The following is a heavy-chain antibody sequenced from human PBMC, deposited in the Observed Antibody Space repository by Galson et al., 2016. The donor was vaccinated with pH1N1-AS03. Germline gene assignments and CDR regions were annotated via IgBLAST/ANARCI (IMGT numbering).Heavy chain of an antibody. CDR2: IDQDGSEK. D-gene: IGHD3-10*01. CDR3: TSGMVELDY. J-gene: IGHJ4*02. CDR1: GFRFIDYW. Sequence: SLRLSCAASGFRFIDYWMTWVRQAPGKGLEWVANIDQDGSEKYYMDSVEGRFTISRDNAKNSLSLQMNSLRSEDTAVSYCTSGMVELDYWGQGTLVTVSS. V-gene: IGHV3-7*01.